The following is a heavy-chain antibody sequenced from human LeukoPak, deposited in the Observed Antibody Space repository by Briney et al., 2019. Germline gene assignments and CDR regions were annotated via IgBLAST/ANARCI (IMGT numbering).Heavy chain of an antibody. CDR3: ARGRSSRSPCDI. CDR2: IYYSGST. Sequence: PSETLSLTCTVSGGSISSSSYYWGWIRQPPGKGLEWIGSIYYSGSTYYNPSLKSRVTISVDTSKNQFSLKLSSVTAADTAVYYCARGRSSRSPCDIWGQGTMVTVSS. CDR1: GGSISSSSYY. J-gene: IGHJ3*02. D-gene: IGHD6-13*01. V-gene: IGHV4-39*01.